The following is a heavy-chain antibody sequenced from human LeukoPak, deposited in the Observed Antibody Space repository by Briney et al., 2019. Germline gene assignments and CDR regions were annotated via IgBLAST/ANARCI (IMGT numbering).Heavy chain of an antibody. CDR2: INHSGST. CDR1: GGSFSGYY. CDR3: ARVEAVAYYYYGMDV. J-gene: IGHJ6*02. Sequence: PSETLSLTCAVYGGSFSGYYWSWIRQPPGKGLEWIGEINHSGSTNYNPSLKSRVTISVDTSKNQFSLKLSSVTAADTAVYYCARVEAVAYYYYGMDVWGQGTTVTVS. V-gene: IGHV4-34*01. D-gene: IGHD6-19*01.